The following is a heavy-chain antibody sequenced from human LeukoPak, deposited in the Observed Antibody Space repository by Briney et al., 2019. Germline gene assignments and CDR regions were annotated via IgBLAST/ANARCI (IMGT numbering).Heavy chain of an antibody. Sequence: GASVKVSCKASGYTFTNYYMHWVRQAPGQGLEWMGIINPSGGSTSYAQKFQGRVTMTRDMSTSTVYMELSSLRSEDTAVYYCARGGGWLQSFDYWGQGTLVTVSS. J-gene: IGHJ4*02. D-gene: IGHD5-24*01. CDR1: GYTFTNYY. CDR2: INPSGGST. CDR3: ARGGGWLQSFDY. V-gene: IGHV1-46*01.